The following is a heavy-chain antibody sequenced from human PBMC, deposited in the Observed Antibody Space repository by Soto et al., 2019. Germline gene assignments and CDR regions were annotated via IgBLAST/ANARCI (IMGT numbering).Heavy chain of an antibody. D-gene: IGHD4-17*01. CDR2: IYYSGST. J-gene: IGHJ1*01. CDR1: GGSISSGGYY. CDR3: ASGYGDYDYFQH. Sequence: PSETLSLTCTVSGGSISSGGYYWSWIRQHPGKGLEWIGYIYYSGSTYYNPSLKSRVTISVDTSKNQFSLKLSSVTAADMAVYYCASGYGDYDYFQHWGQGTLVTVSS. V-gene: IGHV4-31*02.